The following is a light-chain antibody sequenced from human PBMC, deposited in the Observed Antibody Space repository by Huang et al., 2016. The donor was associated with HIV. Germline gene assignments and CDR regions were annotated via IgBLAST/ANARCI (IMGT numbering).Light chain of an antibody. CDR1: RSLSST. J-gene: IGKJ1*01. CDR3: QQYNNWPPA. CDR2: GTS. V-gene: IGKV3-15*01. Sequence: EVVMTQSPVTLFVSPGERATLSCRASRSLSSTLAWYQQKLGQAPRLLIYGTSTRATGIPARFSGTGSGTEFTLTISSLQSEDFAVYYCQQYNNWPPAFGQGTKVEIK.